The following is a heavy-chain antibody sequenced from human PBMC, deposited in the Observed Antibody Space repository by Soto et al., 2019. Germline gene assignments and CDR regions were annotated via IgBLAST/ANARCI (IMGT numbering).Heavy chain of an antibody. D-gene: IGHD1-20*01. J-gene: IGHJ1*01. Sequence: QAQLMQSGAEVKKPGSSVKVSCKASGGTFSGYAISWVRQAPGQGLEWMGGIIPILGITNYAQKFQGRITIAADESTCIVYMDLRSLRSEDTAVYYCASDPRSITGTTSSEGFQHWGQGTLVSVSS. CDR2: IIPILGIT. CDR1: GGTFSGYA. V-gene: IGHV1-69*01. CDR3: ASDPRSITGTTSSEGFQH.